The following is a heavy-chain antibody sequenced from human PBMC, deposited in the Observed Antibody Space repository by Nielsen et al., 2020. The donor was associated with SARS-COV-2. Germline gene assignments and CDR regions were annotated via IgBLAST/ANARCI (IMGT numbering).Heavy chain of an antibody. J-gene: IGHJ4*02. CDR2: IYPSGST. CDR1: GGSLTSGGHY. CDR3: ARKEGLLWFGELS. Sequence: SETLSLTCTVSGGSLTSGGHYWSWIRQHAGKGLEWIGCIYPSGSTNYNPSLKSRVTISVDTSKNQFSLKLSSVTAADTAVYYCARKEGLLWFGELSWGQGTLVTVSS. V-gene: IGHV4-61*10. D-gene: IGHD3-10*01.